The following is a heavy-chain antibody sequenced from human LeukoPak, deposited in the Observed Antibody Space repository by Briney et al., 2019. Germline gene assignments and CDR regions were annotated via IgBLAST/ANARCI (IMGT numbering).Heavy chain of an antibody. CDR3: ARPEYGSGTNYGMDV. Sequence: PGGSLRLSCAASGFTFSNYGMHWVRQAPGKGLEWVAVISYDGSNKYYADSVKGRFTISRDNSKNTLYLQMNSLRVEDTAVYYCARPEYGSGTNYGMDVWGQGTTVTVS. D-gene: IGHD3-10*01. V-gene: IGHV3-30*03. CDR1: GFTFSNYG. CDR2: ISYDGSNK. J-gene: IGHJ6*02.